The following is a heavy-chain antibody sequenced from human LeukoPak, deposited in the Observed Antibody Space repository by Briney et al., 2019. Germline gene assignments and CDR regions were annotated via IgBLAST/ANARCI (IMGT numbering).Heavy chain of an antibody. V-gene: IGHV3-33*01. CDR2: TWYDGSSK. D-gene: IGHD1-26*01. CDR1: GFTFSGYG. CDR3: ARELPPLVKFYFDH. Sequence: GGSLRLSCAASGFTFSGYGMHWVRQAPGKGLEWVAVTWYDGSSKYYADSVKGRFTISRDNPKNTLYLQMNSLRAEDTAVYYCARELPPLVKFYFDHWGQGTLVTVSS. J-gene: IGHJ4*02.